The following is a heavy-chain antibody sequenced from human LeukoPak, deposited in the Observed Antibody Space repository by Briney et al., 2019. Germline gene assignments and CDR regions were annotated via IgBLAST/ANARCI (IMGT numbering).Heavy chain of an antibody. CDR2: IYSGGST. D-gene: IGHD3-22*01. CDR1: GFTVSSNY. Sequence: GVSLRLSCAASGFTVSSNYMSWVRQAPGKGLEWVSVIYSGGSTYYADSVKGRFTISRHNSKNTLYLQMNSLRAEDTAVYYCALAHSSGYQEVDYWGQGTLVTVSS. V-gene: IGHV3-53*04. J-gene: IGHJ4*02. CDR3: ALAHSSGYQEVDY.